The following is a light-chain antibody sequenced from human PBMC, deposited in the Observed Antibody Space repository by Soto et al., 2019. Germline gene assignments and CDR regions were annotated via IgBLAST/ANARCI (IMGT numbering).Light chain of an antibody. V-gene: IGLV2-11*01. CDR3: CSYAGRYTSSWV. CDR2: DVD. J-gene: IGLJ1*01. Sequence: QSVLTQPRSVSGSPGQSVSISCTGTSGDVGSYIHVSWYQQHPGRAPKLMIYDVDERPSGVPDRFSGSKSGNTASLTISGLQAEDEADYYCCSYAGRYTSSWVFGTGTKVT. CDR1: SGDVGSYIH.